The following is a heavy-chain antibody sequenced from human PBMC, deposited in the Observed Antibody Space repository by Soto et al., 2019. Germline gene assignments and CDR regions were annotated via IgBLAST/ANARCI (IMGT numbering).Heavy chain of an antibody. J-gene: IGHJ4*02. V-gene: IGHV4-4*02. Sequence: SETLSLTCAVSGGSISSSNWWSWVRQPPGKGLEWIGEIYHSGSTNYNPSLKSRVTISVDKSKNQFSLKLSSVTAADTAVYYCAMGLYSGSFYPFDYWGQGTLVTVSS. CDR3: AMGLYSGSFYPFDY. D-gene: IGHD1-26*01. CDR1: GGSISSSNW. CDR2: IYHSGST.